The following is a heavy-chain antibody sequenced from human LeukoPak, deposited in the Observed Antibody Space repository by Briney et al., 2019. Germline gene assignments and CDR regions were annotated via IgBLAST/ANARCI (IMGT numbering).Heavy chain of an antibody. Sequence: ASVKVSCKASGYTFTSYGINWVRQAPGQGLEWMGWISAYNGNTNYAQKLQGRVTMTTDTSTSTAYMELRSLRSDDTAVYYCARAPFFYYDSSGPPGWFDPWGQGTLVTVSS. J-gene: IGHJ5*02. D-gene: IGHD3-22*01. CDR3: ARAPFFYYDSSGPPGWFDP. CDR1: GYTFTSYG. CDR2: ISAYNGNT. V-gene: IGHV1-18*01.